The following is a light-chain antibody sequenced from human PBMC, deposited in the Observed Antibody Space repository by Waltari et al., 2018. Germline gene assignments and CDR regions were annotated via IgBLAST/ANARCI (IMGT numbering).Light chain of an antibody. Sequence: EIVLTQSPATLSLSPGERATLSCRASQSVSSYLAWYQQKPGQAPRLLIYDASNRATGIPARFSGSGSGTDFTLTISSLEPEDFAVYYCQQYYSVPLTFGQGTKVGIK. V-gene: IGKV3-11*01. J-gene: IGKJ1*01. CDR3: QQYYSVPLT. CDR1: QSVSSY. CDR2: DAS.